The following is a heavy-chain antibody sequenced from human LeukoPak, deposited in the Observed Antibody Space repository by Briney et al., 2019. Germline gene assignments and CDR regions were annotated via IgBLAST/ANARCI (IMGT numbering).Heavy chain of an antibody. D-gene: IGHD1-7*01. J-gene: IGHJ4*02. V-gene: IGHV3-23*01. CDR2: ISGSGGST. CDR1: GFTFSSYA. Sequence: PGGSLILSCAASGFTFSSYAMSWGRQAPGKGLEWVSGISGSGGSTNYADSVKGRFTIARDNSKNTLYLQMNSLGAEDTAVYYCAKVAPYGNYLFHYWGQGTRVTVSS. CDR3: AKVAPYGNYLFHY.